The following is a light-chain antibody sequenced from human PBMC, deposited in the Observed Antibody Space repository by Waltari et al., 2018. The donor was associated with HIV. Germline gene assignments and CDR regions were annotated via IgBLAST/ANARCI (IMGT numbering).Light chain of an antibody. Sequence: EILMTQSPATLSVSPGERATLSCSASQSVDRNLAWYQQKPGQAPRLLIYGASTRATGVPATFSGSGSGTEFTLTISSLQSGDFAVYHCQQYDNWPLTFGGGTKVEI. CDR1: QSVDRN. V-gene: IGKV3-15*01. CDR3: QQYDNWPLT. CDR2: GAS. J-gene: IGKJ4*01.